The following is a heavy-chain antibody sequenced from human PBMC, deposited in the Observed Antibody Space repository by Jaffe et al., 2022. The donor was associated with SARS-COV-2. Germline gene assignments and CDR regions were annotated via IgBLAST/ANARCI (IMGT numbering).Heavy chain of an antibody. D-gene: IGHD1-26*01. Sequence: EVQLVESGGGLVQPGGSLRLSCAASGLTFSTYNMNWVRQAPGKGLEWISHISSSSNSIYYADSVKGRFTISRDNAKNSLYLQMNSLRAEDTAVYYCANSGNYRLESWGQGTLVTVSS. CDR2: ISSSSNSI. CDR1: GLTFSTYN. V-gene: IGHV3-48*01. CDR3: ANSGNYRLES. J-gene: IGHJ4*02.